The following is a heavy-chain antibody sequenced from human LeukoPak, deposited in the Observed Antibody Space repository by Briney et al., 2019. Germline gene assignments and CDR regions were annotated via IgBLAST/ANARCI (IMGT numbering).Heavy chain of an antibody. J-gene: IGHJ4*02. D-gene: IGHD6-19*01. CDR3: AKDEAGYSSG. V-gene: IGHV3-64*01. Sequence: GGSLRLSCAASGFTFSNYAMHWVRQAPGKGLEYVATISSNGGSTYLANAAQGRFTISRDNSKNMVHLQMGSLRVEDTAVYYCAKDEAGYSSGWGQGTLVTVSS. CDR2: ISSNGGST. CDR1: GFTFSNYA.